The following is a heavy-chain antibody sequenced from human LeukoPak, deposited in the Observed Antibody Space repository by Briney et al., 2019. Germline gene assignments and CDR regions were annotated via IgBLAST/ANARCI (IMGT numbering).Heavy chain of an antibody. CDR1: GFTFSSNA. CDR3: AKVRSDYYDILTGNYKPLFDY. D-gene: IGHD3-9*01. CDR2: IRGSGSST. V-gene: IGHV3-23*01. J-gene: IGHJ4*02. Sequence: GGSLRLSCAASGFTFSSNAMSWVRQAPGKGLEWVSAIRGSGSSTYYADSVKGRFTISRDNSENTLYLQMNSLRAADTAVYYCAKVRSDYYDILTGNYKPLFDYWGQGTLVTVSS.